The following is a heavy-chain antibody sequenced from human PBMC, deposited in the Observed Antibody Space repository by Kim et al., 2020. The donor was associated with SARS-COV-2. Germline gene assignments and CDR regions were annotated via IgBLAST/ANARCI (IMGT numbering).Heavy chain of an antibody. CDR2: T. Sequence: TYYADSVAGRFTISRDNSKNTLYLQMNSLRAEETAVYYCAKGAGGYYFDYWGQGTLVTVSS. CDR3: AKGAGGYYFDY. J-gene: IGHJ4*02. D-gene: IGHD3-16*01. V-gene: IGHV3-23*01.